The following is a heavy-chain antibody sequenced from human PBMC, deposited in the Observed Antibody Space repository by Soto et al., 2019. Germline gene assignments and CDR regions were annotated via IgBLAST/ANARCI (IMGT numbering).Heavy chain of an antibody. V-gene: IGHV3-30*18. Sequence: QVQLVESGGGVVQPGRSLRLSCAASGFTFSSYGMHWVRQAPGKGLEWVAVISYDGSNKYYADSVKGRFTISRDNSKNTLYLQMNSLRAEDTAAYYCAKDPSPLAYCGGDCYYYYYMDVWGKGTTVTVSS. CDR3: AKDPSPLAYCGGDCYYYYYMDV. J-gene: IGHJ6*03. D-gene: IGHD2-21*01. CDR2: ISYDGSNK. CDR1: GFTFSSYG.